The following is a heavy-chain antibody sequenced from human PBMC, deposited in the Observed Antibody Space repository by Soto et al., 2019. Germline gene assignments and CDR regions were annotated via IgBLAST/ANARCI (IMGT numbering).Heavy chain of an antibody. Sequence: ASVKVSCKASGYTFTSYGISWVRQAPGQGLEWMGWISAYNGNTNYAQKLQGRVTMTTDTSTSTAYMELRSLKSDETAVYYCATAGPAEWCLIPYYYYYGMDVWGQGTTVTVSS. CDR3: ATAGPAEWCLIPYYYYYGMDV. CDR1: GYTFTSYG. CDR2: ISAYNGNT. J-gene: IGHJ6*02. D-gene: IGHD3-3*01. V-gene: IGHV1-18*01.